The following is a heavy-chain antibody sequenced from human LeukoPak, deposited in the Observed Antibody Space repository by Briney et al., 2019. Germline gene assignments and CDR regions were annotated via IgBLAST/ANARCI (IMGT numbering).Heavy chain of an antibody. D-gene: IGHD1-26*01. CDR1: GYTFTSYY. CDR3: AFSSYYLQGNYYYMDV. Sequence: RASVKVSCKASGYTFTSYYMHWVRQAPGQGLEWMGIINPSGGSTSYAQKFQGRVTMTTDTSTSTVYMELRSLRSDDTAVYYCAFSSYYLQGNYYYMDVWGKGTTVTVSS. V-gene: IGHV1-46*01. CDR2: INPSGGST. J-gene: IGHJ6*03.